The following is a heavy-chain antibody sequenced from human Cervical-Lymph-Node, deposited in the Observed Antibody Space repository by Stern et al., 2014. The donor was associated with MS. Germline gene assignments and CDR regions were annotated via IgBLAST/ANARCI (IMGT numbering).Heavy chain of an antibody. CDR2: ISSSGTAI. CDR1: GFTFSDYY. CDR3: ARDSGYGIDF. Sequence: VHLVESGGGLVKPGGSLRLSCAASGFTFSDYYMNWIRQAPGKGLEWISYISSSGTAIYYADSVKGRFTISRDNGKNSLYLQMNSLRAEDTAMYCWARDSGYGIDFWGQGILLTVSS. V-gene: IGHV3-11*01. D-gene: IGHD4-17*01. J-gene: IGHJ4*02.